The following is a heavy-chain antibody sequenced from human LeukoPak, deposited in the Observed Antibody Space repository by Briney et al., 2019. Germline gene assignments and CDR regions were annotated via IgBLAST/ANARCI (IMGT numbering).Heavy chain of an antibody. CDR3: ATGPHYYDSSGYHYPHFDY. D-gene: IGHD3-22*01. CDR1: GYTLTNYN. J-gene: IGHJ4*02. CDR2: IIPIFGTA. V-gene: IGHV1-69*13. Sequence: ASVKVSCKASGYTLTNYNISWVREAPGQELEWMGGIIPIFGTANYAQKFQGRVTITADESTSTAYMELSSLRSEDTAVYYCATGPHYYDSSGYHYPHFDYWGQGTLVTVSS.